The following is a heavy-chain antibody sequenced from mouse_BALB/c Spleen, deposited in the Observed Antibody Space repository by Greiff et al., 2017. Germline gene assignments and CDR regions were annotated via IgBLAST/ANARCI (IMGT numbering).Heavy chain of an antibody. CDR3: ARYDYDAAMDY. CDR2: INPSSGYT. D-gene: IGHD2-4*01. J-gene: IGHJ4*01. V-gene: IGHV1-4*01. Sequence: VQLQQSGAELARPGASVKMSCKASGYTFTSYTMHWVKQRPGQGLEWIGYINPSSGYTNYNQKFKDKVTLTADKSSSTAYMQLSSLTSEDSAVYYCARYDYDAAMDYWGQGTSVTVSS. CDR1: GYTFTSYT.